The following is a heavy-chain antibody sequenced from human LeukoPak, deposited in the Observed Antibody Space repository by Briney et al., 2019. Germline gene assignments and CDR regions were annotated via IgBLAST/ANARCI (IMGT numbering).Heavy chain of an antibody. Sequence: SQTLSLTCTVSGGSISSGGYYWTWIRQHPGKGLEWIGYIYYSGSTYYNPSLKSRVTISVDTSKNQFSLKLSSVTAADTAVYYCARDRGYPRAWFDPWGQGTLVTVSS. CDR2: IYYSGST. CDR1: GGSISSGGYY. V-gene: IGHV4-31*03. D-gene: IGHD1-1*01. CDR3: ARDRGYPRAWFDP. J-gene: IGHJ5*02.